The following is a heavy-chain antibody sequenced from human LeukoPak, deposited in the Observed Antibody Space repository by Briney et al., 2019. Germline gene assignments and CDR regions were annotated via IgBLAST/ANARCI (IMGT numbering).Heavy chain of an antibody. CDR1: GGSISSGDYY. D-gene: IGHD1-26*01. CDR2: IYYSGST. J-gene: IGHJ4*02. Sequence: PSETLSLTCTVSGGSISSGDYYWSWIRQPPGKGLEWIGYIYYSGSTYYNPSLKSRVTISVDTSKNQFSLKLSSVTAADTAVYYCARLPYGATVPTYFDYWGQGTLVTISS. V-gene: IGHV4-30-4*01. CDR3: ARLPYGATVPTYFDY.